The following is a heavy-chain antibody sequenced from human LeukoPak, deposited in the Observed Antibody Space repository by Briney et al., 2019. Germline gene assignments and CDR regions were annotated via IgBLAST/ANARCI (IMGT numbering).Heavy chain of an antibody. J-gene: IGHJ3*02. CDR2: MNGDGTSI. CDR3: ARSATDAFDI. V-gene: IGHV3-74*01. D-gene: IGHD3-3*01. CDR1: GFTFRSFW. Sequence: GGSLRLSCAASGFTFRSFWMHWVRQDPGKGLVWVSHMNGDGTSISYADSVKGRFTISRDNAKNTPYLQMNRLKAEDTAVYYCARSATDAFDIWGQGTMVTVSS.